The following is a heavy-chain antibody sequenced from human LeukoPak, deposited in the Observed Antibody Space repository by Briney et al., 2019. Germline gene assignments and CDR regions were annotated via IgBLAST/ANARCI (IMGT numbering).Heavy chain of an antibody. J-gene: IGHJ3*02. CDR1: GGSISSYY. CDR3: ARGRYCSADICTGGDSFDI. D-gene: IGHD2-15*01. Sequence: SETLSLTCTVSGGSISSYYWSWIRQPPGKGLEWIGYIYTSGSTNYNPSLKSRVTISVDTSKNQFSLKLRSVTAADTAVYYCARGRYCSADICTGGDSFDIWGQGTMVSVSP. CDR2: IYTSGST. V-gene: IGHV4-4*09.